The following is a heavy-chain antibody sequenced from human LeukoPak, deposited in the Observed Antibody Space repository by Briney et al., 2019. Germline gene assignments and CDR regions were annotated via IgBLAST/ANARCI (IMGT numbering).Heavy chain of an antibody. J-gene: IGHJ4*02. CDR1: GYILTKYV. CDR2: IKAGNGDT. D-gene: IGHD2-21*01. CDR3: ARDDCGDTCYPGGY. V-gene: IGHV1-3*01. Sequence: ASVKVSCKAFGYILTKYVVHWVRQAPGQRPEWMGWIKAGNGDTKYSQNFQDRLTITRDTSASTVYMELSSLTSEDTALYYCARDDCGDTCYPGGYWGQGTLVTVSS.